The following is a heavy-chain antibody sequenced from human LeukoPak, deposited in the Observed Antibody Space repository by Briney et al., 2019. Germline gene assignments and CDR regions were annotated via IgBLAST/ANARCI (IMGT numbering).Heavy chain of an antibody. V-gene: IGHV3-48*03. Sequence: SGGSLRLSCAASGFTFSSYEMNWVRQAPGKGLEWVSYINSSGSTIYYADSVKGRFTISRANDKHSLYLQMNCLRAEDTAVYYCAGDFVVVVPAAMRLYYYYGMDVWGQGTTVTVSS. D-gene: IGHD2-2*01. CDR2: INSSGSTI. CDR3: AGDFVVVVPAAMRLYYYYGMDV. J-gene: IGHJ6*02. CDR1: GFTFSSYE.